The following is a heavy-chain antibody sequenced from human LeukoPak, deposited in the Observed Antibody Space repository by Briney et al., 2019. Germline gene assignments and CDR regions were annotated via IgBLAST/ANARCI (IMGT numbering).Heavy chain of an antibody. V-gene: IGHV4-59*01. Sequence: PSETLSLTCSVSGGSLSIYSWTWVRQSPGKRLEWIGSIYNGGTTNYNPSLKSRGTISTDTSKNQFTLRLRSVSAADTAIYYCAKDTTVASGMEYWGQGTLVSVSS. CDR3: AKDTTVASGMEY. J-gene: IGHJ4*02. CDR1: GGSLSIYS. D-gene: IGHD5-12*01. CDR2: IYNGGTT.